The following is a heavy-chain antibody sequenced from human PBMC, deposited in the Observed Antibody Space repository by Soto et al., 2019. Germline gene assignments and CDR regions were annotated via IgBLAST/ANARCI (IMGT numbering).Heavy chain of an antibody. D-gene: IGHD3-22*01. CDR1: GGSISSSSYY. J-gene: IGHJ4*02. CDR2: IYYSGST. Sequence: SETLSLTCTVSGGSISSSSYYWGWIRQPPGKGLEWIGSIYYSGSTYYNPSLKSRVTISVDTSKNQFSLKLSSVTAADTAVYYCAPPPKEDSSGYRFDYWGQGTLVTVSS. CDR3: APPPKEDSSGYRFDY. V-gene: IGHV4-39*01.